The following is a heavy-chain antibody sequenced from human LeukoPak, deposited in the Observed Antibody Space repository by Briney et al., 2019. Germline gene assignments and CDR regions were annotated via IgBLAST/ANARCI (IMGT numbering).Heavy chain of an antibody. J-gene: IGHJ6*02. V-gene: IGHV3-74*01. Sequence: GGSLRLSCAASGFPFSSYWMHWVRQVPGKGLLWVSRINSDGSATIYADSVRGRFTISRDNAKNTLYLQMSGLRVEDTAVYHCASDFPYYGMDVWGQGTTVTVSS. CDR1: GFPFSSYW. CDR3: ASDFPYYGMDV. CDR2: INSDGSAT.